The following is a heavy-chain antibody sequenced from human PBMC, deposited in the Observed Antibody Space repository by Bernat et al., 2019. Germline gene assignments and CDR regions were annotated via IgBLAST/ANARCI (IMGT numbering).Heavy chain of an antibody. CDR1: GFTFRSFW. D-gene: IGHD2-15*01. CDR3: ARDVYWSGPIDY. J-gene: IGHJ4*02. V-gene: IGHV3-7*03. CDR2: IKEDGSEK. Sequence: EVQLVESGGGLVQPGGPLTLSCAASGFTFRSFWMSWVRQAPGKALEWVANIKEDGSEKYYVDSVKGRFTISRDNAKNSLYLQMNSLRAEDTAVYYCARDVYWSGPIDYWGQGTLVTVSS.